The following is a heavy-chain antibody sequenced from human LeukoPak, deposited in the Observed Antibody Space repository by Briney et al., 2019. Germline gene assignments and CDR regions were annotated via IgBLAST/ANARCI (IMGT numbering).Heavy chain of an antibody. CDR3: ARRDYYDSSGYSPLFDY. V-gene: IGHV3-23*01. Sequence: GGSLRLSCAASGFIFSSYAMSWFRHAPAQELEWVSGMSGNGGTTYYADSVKGRFTISRDSSKNTLYLQMNNLRVEDTAVYYCARRDYYDSSGYSPLFDYWGQGTLVTVSS. CDR2: MSGNGGTT. CDR1: GFIFSSYA. J-gene: IGHJ4*02. D-gene: IGHD3-22*01.